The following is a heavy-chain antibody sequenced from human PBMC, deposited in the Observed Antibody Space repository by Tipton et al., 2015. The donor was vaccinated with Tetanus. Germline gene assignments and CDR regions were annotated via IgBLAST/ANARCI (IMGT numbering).Heavy chain of an antibody. CDR3: ARVAPRHFDY. Sequence: TLSLTCTVSGGSISSGGYYWSWIRQHPGKGLEWIGYIYYSGSTYYHPSLKSRVTISVDTSKNQFSLKLSSVTAADTAVYYCARVAPRHFDYWGQGTLVTVSS. J-gene: IGHJ4*02. CDR2: IYYSGST. V-gene: IGHV4-31*03. CDR1: GGSISSGGYY.